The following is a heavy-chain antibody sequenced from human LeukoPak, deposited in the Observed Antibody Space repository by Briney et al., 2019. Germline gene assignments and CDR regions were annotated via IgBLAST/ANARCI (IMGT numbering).Heavy chain of an antibody. CDR2: ISWNSGSI. Sequence: GRSLRLSCTASGFTFDDYAMHWVRQAPGKGLEWVSGISWNSGSIGYADSVKGRFTISRDNAKNSLYLQMNSLRAEDTALYYCAKDVLSGYYDSSGYYDAFDIWGQGTMVTVSS. J-gene: IGHJ3*02. D-gene: IGHD3-22*01. CDR1: GFTFDDYA. CDR3: AKDVLSGYYDSSGYYDAFDI. V-gene: IGHV3-9*01.